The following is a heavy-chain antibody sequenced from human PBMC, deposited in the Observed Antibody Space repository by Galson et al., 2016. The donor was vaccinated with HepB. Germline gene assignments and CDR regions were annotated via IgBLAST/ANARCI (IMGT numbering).Heavy chain of an antibody. CDR1: GFNLSTSW. V-gene: IGHV3-23*01. J-gene: IGHJ6*03. D-gene: IGHD3-10*01. CDR3: AKDGSQTAGYMDV. CDR2: ISGSGGYT. Sequence: SLRLSCAASGFNLSTSWMSWVRQAPGKGLEWVAFISGSGGYTNYADSVKGRFTISRDNSKNTVYLLMNSLRAEDTALYYCAKDGSQTAGYMDVWGTGTTVSVSS.